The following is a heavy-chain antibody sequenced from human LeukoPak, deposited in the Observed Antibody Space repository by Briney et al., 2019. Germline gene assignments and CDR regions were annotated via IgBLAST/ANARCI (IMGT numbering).Heavy chain of an antibody. J-gene: IGHJ4*02. D-gene: IGHD6-19*01. Sequence: ASVKVSCKGSGYTFNHHGISWVRQAPGHGLEWMGWISCYNGDTYYAQKFQGRVTMTTDTSTATAYLEMRSLGWDATAIYYCARDPSNTSGFYAYFDFWGQGTLVTVSS. CDR3: ARDPSNTSGFYAYFDF. V-gene: IGHV1-18*01. CDR2: ISCYNGDT. CDR1: GYTFNHHG.